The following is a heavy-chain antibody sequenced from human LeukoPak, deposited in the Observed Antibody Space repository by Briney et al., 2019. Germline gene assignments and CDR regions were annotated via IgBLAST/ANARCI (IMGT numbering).Heavy chain of an antibody. CDR2: ISSSSSTI. V-gene: IGHV3-48*04. J-gene: IGHJ3*02. Sequence: GGSLRLSCAASGFSFSSYSINWVRQAPGKGLEWVSYISSSSSTIYYADSVKGRFTISRDNAKNSLYLQMNSLRAEDTAVYYCASSIVYCSSTSCYGAYAFDIWGQGTMVTVSS. D-gene: IGHD2-2*01. CDR1: GFSFSSYS. CDR3: ASSIVYCSSTSCYGAYAFDI.